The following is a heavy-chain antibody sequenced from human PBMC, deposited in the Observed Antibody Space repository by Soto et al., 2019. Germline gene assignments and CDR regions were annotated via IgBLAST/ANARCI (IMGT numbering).Heavy chain of an antibody. Sequence: GSLRLSCAASGFTFSSYAMNWVHQAPGKGLEWVSVISGSGDSTYYADSVKGRFTISRDNAKNSLYLQMNSLRAEDTAVYYCAREIVVARGASYFDYWGPGTLVTVSS. J-gene: IGHJ4*02. V-gene: IGHV3-23*01. CDR2: ISGSGDST. CDR1: GFTFSSYA. D-gene: IGHD2-2*01. CDR3: AREIVVARGASYFDY.